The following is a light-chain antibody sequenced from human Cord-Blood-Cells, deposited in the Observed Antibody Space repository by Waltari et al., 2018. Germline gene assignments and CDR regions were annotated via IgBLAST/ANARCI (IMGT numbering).Light chain of an antibody. J-gene: IGKJ5*01. V-gene: IGKV3-20*01. Sequence: EIVFTQSPGPPSFSPGERAPHSLRASQSVSSSYLAWYQQKPGQAPRLLIYGASSRATGIPDRFSGSGSGTDFTLTISRLEPEDFAVYYCQQYGSSPPITFGQGTRLEIK. CDR1: QSVSSSY. CDR2: GAS. CDR3: QQYGSSPPIT.